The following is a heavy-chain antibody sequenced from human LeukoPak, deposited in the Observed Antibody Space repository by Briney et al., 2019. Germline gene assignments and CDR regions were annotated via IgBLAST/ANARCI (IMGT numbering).Heavy chain of an antibody. CDR1: GYTFTSYG. CDR3: ARDLLTGTTGFDP. CDR2: ISAYNGNT. Sequence: ASVKVSCTASGYTFTSYGISWVRQAPGQGLEWMGWISAYNGNTNYAQKLQGRVTMTTDTSTSTAYMALRSLRSDDTAVYYCARDLLTGTTGFDPWGQGTLVTVSS. V-gene: IGHV1-18*01. D-gene: IGHD1-7*01. J-gene: IGHJ5*02.